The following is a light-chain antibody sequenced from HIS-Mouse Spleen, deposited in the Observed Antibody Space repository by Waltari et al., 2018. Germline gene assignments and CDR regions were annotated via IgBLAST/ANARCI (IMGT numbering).Light chain of an antibody. CDR2: GAS. CDR3: QQYNNWPWT. Sequence: EIVMTQSPATLSVSPGERATLSCRASQSVSSNLAWYQQKPCQAPRRLIYGASTRATGIPARFSGSGSGTEFTLTISSMQSEDFAVDYCQQYNNWPWTFGQGTKVEIK. V-gene: IGKV3-15*01. J-gene: IGKJ1*01. CDR1: QSVSSN.